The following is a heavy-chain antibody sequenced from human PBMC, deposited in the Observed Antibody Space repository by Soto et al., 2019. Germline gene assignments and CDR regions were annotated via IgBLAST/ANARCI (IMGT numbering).Heavy chain of an antibody. J-gene: IGHJ3*01. CDR2: ISHSGATI. CDR1: GFQFSSYE. D-gene: IGHD6-6*01. V-gene: IGHV3-48*03. CDR3: ARGAFWYTTSTTDDAFDV. Sequence: EVQLAESGGGLGQPGGSLRLSRAASGFQFSSYEMNWVRQAPGKGLEWVAHISHSGATIFYADSVKRRFTISRDNTNNSLSLQMNSLRAEDTAVYYCARGAFWYTTSTTDDAFDVWGQGTVVTVSS.